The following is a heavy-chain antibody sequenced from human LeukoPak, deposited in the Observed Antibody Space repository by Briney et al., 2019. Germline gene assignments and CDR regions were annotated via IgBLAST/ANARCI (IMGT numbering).Heavy chain of an antibody. Sequence: GGSLRLSCAASGFTFSSYGMHWIRQAPGKGLEWVAVITYDGSNKYYADSVKGRFIISRDNSKNTLYLQMNSLGAEDTAVYYCARLWTNFDYWGKGTLVTVSS. D-gene: IGHD3-10*01. CDR2: ITYDGSNK. J-gene: IGHJ4*02. CDR1: GFTFSSYG. CDR3: ARLWTNFDY. V-gene: IGHV3-30*03.